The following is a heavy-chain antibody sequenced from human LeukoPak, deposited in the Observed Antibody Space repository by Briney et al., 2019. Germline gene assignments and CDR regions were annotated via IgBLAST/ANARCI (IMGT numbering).Heavy chain of an antibody. V-gene: IGHV4-59*01. CDR2: IYYSGST. J-gene: IGHJ3*02. CDR1: GGSISSYY. Sequence: PSETLSLTCTVSGGSISSYYWSWIRQPPGKGLEWIGYIYYSGSTNYNPSLKSRVTISVDTSKNQFSLKLSSVTAADTAVYYCARDRPIVGVNDAFDIWGQGTMVTVSS. D-gene: IGHD1-26*01. CDR3: ARDRPIVGVNDAFDI.